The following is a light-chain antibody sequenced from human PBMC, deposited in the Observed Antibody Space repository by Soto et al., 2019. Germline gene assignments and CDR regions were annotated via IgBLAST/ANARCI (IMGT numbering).Light chain of an antibody. V-gene: IGLV2-14*03. J-gene: IGLJ1*01. Sequence: QSVLTQAASLSASPGQSITISCTGTSSDVGRFNYVSWYQQYPGKAPKLIIYDVVKRPSGISNRFSGSKSGNTASLTISGLQAEDEADYYCTSYATVITLYVFGTGTKVTVL. CDR2: DVV. CDR1: SSDVGRFNY. CDR3: TSYATVITLYV.